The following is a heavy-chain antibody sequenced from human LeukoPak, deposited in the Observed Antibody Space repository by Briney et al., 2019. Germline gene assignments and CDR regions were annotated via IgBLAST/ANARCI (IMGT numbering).Heavy chain of an antibody. J-gene: IGHJ4*02. CDR2: ISAYNGNT. CDR3: ARDGANYYDSSGYFPAGFY. D-gene: IGHD3-22*01. Sequence: GASVKVSCKASGYTFTGYYMHWVRQAPGQGLEWMGWISAYNGNTNYAQKLQGRVTMTTDTSTSTAYMELRSLRSDDTAVYYCARDGANYYDSSGYFPAGFYWGQGTLVTVSS. V-gene: IGHV1-18*04. CDR1: GYTFTGYY.